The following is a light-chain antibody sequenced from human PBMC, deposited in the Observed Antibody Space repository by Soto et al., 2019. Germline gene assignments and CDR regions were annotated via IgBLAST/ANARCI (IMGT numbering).Light chain of an antibody. J-gene: IGLJ1*01. CDR1: SSNIGSKT. V-gene: IGLV1-44*01. CDR2: SNY. CDR3: SAWDASLNGYG. Sequence: QSVLTQPPSASVTPGQRVTISCSGSSSNIGSKTVNWYQQLPGTAPKLLIYSNYQRPSGVPDRFSGSKSGTSASLAISGLQSEDEADYYCSAWDASLNGYGFGTGTKVTVL.